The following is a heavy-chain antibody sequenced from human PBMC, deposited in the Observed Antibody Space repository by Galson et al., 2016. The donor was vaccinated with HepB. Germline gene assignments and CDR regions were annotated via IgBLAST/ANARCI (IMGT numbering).Heavy chain of an antibody. CDR1: GGSISSGIYH. D-gene: IGHD2-2*01. V-gene: IGHV4-61*02. Sequence: TLSLTCTVSGGSISSGIYHWSWVRQPAGKGLEWIGRINTSGSTNYNPSLKSRVTMSLDTSENQFSLKVSSVTAPDTAVYYCVRDGRAPGYCTSSTCRPYYYYGIDVWGKGTTVSVSS. J-gene: IGHJ6*04. CDR3: VRDGRAPGYCTSSTCRPYYYYGIDV. CDR2: INTSGST.